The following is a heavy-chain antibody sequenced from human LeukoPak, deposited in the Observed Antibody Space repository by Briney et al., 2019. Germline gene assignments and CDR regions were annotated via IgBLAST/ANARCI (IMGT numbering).Heavy chain of an antibody. CDR3: AKDNGGILGWD. Sequence: GRSLRLSCAASGFTFSSYGMHWVRQAPGKGLEWVAVIWYDGSNKYYADSVKGRFTISRDNSKNTLYLQMNSLSAEATAVYSCAKDNGGILGWDWGQGNLVTVSS. D-gene: IGHD6-13*01. J-gene: IGHJ4*02. CDR1: GFTFSSYG. CDR2: IWYDGSNK. V-gene: IGHV3-33*06.